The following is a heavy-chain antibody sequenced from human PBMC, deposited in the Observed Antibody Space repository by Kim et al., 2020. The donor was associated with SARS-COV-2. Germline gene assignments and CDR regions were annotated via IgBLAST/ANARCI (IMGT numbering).Heavy chain of an antibody. D-gene: IGHD3-22*01. CDR1: GYSISSGYY. Sequence: SETLSLTCTVSGYSISSGYYWGWIRQPPGKGLEWIGSIYHSGSTYYNPSLKSRVTISVDTSKNQFSLKLSSVTAADTAVYYCARVAYYYDSSGYYPEYFQHWGQGTLVTVSS. CDR2: IYHSGST. CDR3: ARVAYYYDSSGYYPEYFQH. V-gene: IGHV4-38-2*02. J-gene: IGHJ1*01.